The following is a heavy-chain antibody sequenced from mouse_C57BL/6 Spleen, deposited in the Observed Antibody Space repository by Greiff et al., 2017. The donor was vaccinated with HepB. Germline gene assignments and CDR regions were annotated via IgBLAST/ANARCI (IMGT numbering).Heavy chain of an antibody. CDR3: ARSFYYDAWFAY. D-gene: IGHD2-4*01. CDR2: INPNNGGT. CDR1: GYTFTDYN. V-gene: IGHV1-22*01. Sequence: VQLQQSGPELVKPGASVKMSCKASGYTFTDYNMHWVKQSHGKSLEWIGYINPNNGGTSYNQKFKGKATLTVNKSSSTAYMELRSLTSEDSAVYYCARSFYYDAWFAYWGQGTLVTVSA. J-gene: IGHJ3*01.